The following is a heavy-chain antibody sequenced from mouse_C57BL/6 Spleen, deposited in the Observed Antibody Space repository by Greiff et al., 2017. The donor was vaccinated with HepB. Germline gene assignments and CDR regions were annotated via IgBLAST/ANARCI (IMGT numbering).Heavy chain of an antibody. V-gene: IGHV1-26*01. CDR2: INPNNGGT. J-gene: IGHJ3*01. D-gene: IGHD2-1*01. Sequence: EVQLQQSGPELVKPGASVKISCKASGYTFTDYYMNWVKQSHGKSLEWIGDINPNNGGTSYNQKFKGKATLTVDKSSSTAYMELRSLTSEDSAVDYCARWGNSAWFAYWGQGTLVTVSA. CDR1: GYTFTDYY. CDR3: ARWGNSAWFAY.